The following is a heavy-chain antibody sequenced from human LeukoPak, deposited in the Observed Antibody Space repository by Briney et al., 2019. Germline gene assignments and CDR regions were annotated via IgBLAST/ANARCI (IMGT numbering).Heavy chain of an antibody. Sequence: SETLSLTCTVSGGSISSYCWSWIRQPPGKGLEWIGYIYYSGSTNYNPSLKSRVTISVDTSKNQFSLKLSSVTAADTAVYYCARSYDSSGYYPYYFDYWGQGTLVTVSS. D-gene: IGHD3-22*01. CDR2: IYYSGST. J-gene: IGHJ4*02. CDR3: ARSYDSSGYYPYYFDY. V-gene: IGHV4-59*01. CDR1: GGSISSYC.